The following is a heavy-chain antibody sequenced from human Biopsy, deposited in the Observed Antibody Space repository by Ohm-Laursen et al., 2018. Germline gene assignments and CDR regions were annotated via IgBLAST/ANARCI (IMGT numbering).Heavy chain of an antibody. CDR3: ATPFQYYDSWGGYPPFDH. CDR1: GGTFSNYA. D-gene: IGHD3-3*01. Sequence: GASVTLSCQASGGTFSNYAISSVRQAPGEGLEWLGGIIAVSGLVNYAPKFQGRVSITADKSTTTAYMELSNLKSEDTAVYYCATPFQYYDSWGGYPPFDHWGQGTLVTVSS. J-gene: IGHJ4*02. CDR2: IIAVSGLV. V-gene: IGHV1-69*10.